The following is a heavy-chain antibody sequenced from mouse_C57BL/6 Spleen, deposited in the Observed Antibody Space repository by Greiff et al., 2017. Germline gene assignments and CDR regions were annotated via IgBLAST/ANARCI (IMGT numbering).Heavy chain of an antibody. CDR2: INPNNGGT. V-gene: IGHV1-22*01. CDR1: GYTFTDYN. Sequence: VQLKESGPELVKPGASVKMSCKASGYTFTDYNMHWVKQSHGKSLEWIGYINPNNGGTSYNQKFKGKATLTVNKSSSTAYMELRSLTSEDSAVYYCAGSGYYFDYWGQGTTLTGSS. J-gene: IGHJ2*01. D-gene: IGHD1-1*01. CDR3: AGSGYYFDY.